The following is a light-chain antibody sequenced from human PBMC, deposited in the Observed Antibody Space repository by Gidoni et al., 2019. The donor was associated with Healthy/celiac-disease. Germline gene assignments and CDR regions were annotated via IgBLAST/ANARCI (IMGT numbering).Light chain of an antibody. CDR3: QQYNSYPVT. CDR2: KAS. CDR1: QSISSW. V-gene: IGKV1-5*03. Sequence: DIQMTQSPSTLSASVGDRVTTTCPASQSISSWLAWYQQKPGKAPKLLIYKASSLESGVPSRFSGSGSGTEFTLTISSLQPDDFATYYCQQYNSYPVTFGQGTKLEIK. J-gene: IGKJ2*01.